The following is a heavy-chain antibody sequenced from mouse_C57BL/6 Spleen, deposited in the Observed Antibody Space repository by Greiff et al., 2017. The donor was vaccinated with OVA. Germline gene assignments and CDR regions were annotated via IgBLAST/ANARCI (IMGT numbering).Heavy chain of an antibody. V-gene: IGHV5-16*01. D-gene: IGHD4-1*02. Sequence: EVMLVESEGGLVQPGSSMKLSCTASGFTFSDYYMAWVRQVPEKGLEWVANINYDGSSTYYLDSLKSRFIISRDNAKNILYLQMSSLKSEDTATYYCARGASTGNWFAYWGQGTLVTVSA. CDR3: ARGASTGNWFAY. CDR1: GFTFSDYY. J-gene: IGHJ3*01. CDR2: INYDGSST.